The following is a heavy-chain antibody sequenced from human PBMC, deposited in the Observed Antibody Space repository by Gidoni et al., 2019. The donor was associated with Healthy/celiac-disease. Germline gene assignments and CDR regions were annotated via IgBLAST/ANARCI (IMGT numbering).Heavy chain of an antibody. V-gene: IGHV3-9*01. D-gene: IGHD1-26*01. CDR1: GFTFDDYA. CDR3: AKDIGWSGSYYRDYYYGMDV. J-gene: IGHJ6*02. CDR2: ISWNSGSI. Sequence: EVQLVESGGGVVQPGRSMRRSCAASGFTFDDYAMHWVRQAPGKGLEWVSGISWNSGSIGYADSVKGRFTISRDNAKNSLYLQMNSLRAEDTALYYCAKDIGWSGSYYRDYYYGMDVWGQGTTVTVSS.